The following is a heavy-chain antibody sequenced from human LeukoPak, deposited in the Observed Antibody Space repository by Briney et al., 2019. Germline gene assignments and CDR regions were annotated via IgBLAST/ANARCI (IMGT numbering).Heavy chain of an antibody. Sequence: SETLSLTCTVSGGSISSSSYYWGWIRQPPGKGLEWIGSIYYSGSTYYNPSLKSRVTISVDTSKNQFSLKLSSETAADTAVYYCARQETVVTLDYWGQGTLVTVSS. CDR1: GGSISSSSYY. CDR3: ARQETVVTLDY. V-gene: IGHV4-39*01. CDR2: IYYSGST. J-gene: IGHJ4*02. D-gene: IGHD4-23*01.